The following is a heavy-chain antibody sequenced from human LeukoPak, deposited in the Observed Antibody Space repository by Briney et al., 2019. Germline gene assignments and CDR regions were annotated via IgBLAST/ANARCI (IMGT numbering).Heavy chain of an antibody. J-gene: IGHJ4*02. CDR2: INPNSGGT. D-gene: IGHD3-22*01. CDR3: ASGKILGITMIVVGLDY. V-gene: IGHV1-2*02. Sequence: ASVKVSCKASGYTFTGYYMHWVRQAPGQGLEWMGWINPNSGGTNYAQKFQGRVTMTRDTSISTAYMELSRLRSDDTAVYYCASGKILGITMIVVGLDYWGQGTLVTVSS. CDR1: GYTFTGYY.